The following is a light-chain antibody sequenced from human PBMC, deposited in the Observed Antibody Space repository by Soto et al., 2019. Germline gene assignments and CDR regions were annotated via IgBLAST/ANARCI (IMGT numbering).Light chain of an antibody. CDR3: QQYDAFPWT. CDR2: KAT. CDR1: QGIRTW. Sequence: DIQLTQSPSTLSASVGDRVTITCRASQGIRTWLAWYQQKPGKAPKVLIYKATTLESGVSSRFSGNGYGTEFTLNISSLQPDDFASYYCQQYDAFPWTFGQGTQVE. J-gene: IGKJ1*01. V-gene: IGKV1-5*03.